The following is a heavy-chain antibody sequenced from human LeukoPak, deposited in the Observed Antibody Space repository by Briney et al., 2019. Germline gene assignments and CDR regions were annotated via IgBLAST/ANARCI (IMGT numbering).Heavy chain of an antibody. CDR2: ISSSSSYI. CDR1: GFTFSSYS. Sequence: GGSLRLSCAASGFTFSSYSMNWVRQAPGKGLEWVSSISSSSSYIYYADSVKGRFTISRDNAKNSLYLQMNSLRAEDTAVYYCAKPLKRDMAASVAYFWGQGTLVTVSS. D-gene: IGHD6-13*01. CDR3: AKPLKRDMAASVAYF. V-gene: IGHV3-21*01. J-gene: IGHJ4*02.